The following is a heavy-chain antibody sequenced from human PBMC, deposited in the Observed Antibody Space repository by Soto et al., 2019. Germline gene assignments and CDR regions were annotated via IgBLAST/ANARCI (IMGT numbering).Heavy chain of an antibody. J-gene: IGHJ4*02. CDR3: ARLGIGAAGKDY. CDR1: GGSISSYY. CDR2: IYYSGST. Sequence: SETLSLTCTVSGGSISSYYWSWIRQPPGKGLEWIGYIYYSGSTNYNPSLKSRVTISVDTSKNQFSLKLSSVTAADTAVYYCARLGIGAAGKDYWGQGTLVTVSS. V-gene: IGHV4-59*08. D-gene: IGHD6-13*01.